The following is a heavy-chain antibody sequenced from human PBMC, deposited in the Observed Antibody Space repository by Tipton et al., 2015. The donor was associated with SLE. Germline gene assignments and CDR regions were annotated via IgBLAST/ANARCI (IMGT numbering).Heavy chain of an antibody. V-gene: IGHV4-39*07. D-gene: IGHD4-17*01. CDR2: IYYNLAS. Sequence: WVRQAPGKGLEWIGSIYYNLASHYNPSLKSRVTISIDTSKNDYSLNLSSVTAADTAVYYCARTTYDGDSFDYWGQGTPVTVSS. CDR3: ARTTYDGDSFDY. J-gene: IGHJ4*02.